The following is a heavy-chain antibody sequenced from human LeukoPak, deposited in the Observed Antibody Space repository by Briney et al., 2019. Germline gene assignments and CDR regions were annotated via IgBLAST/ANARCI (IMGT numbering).Heavy chain of an antibody. CDR3: ARQVGTFYYYYGMDV. V-gene: IGHV4-59*08. J-gene: IGHJ6*02. CDR2: IYYSGTT. Sequence: SETLSLTCTVSGGSISSDYWSWIRQSPGKGLEWIGYIYYSGTTSYNPSLKSRVTISVDTSKNQLSLKLSSVTAADTAVYYCARQVGTFYYYYGMDVWGQGTTVTVSS. D-gene: IGHD1-14*01. CDR1: GGSISSDY.